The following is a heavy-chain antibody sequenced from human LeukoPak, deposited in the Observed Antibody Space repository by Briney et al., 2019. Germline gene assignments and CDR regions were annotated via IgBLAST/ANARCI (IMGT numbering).Heavy chain of an antibody. CDR3: ARVLCGGDCYPDY. J-gene: IGHJ4*02. Sequence: ASVKVSYKAPGYTFNNYGISWVRQAPGQGLEWMGWINPNSGGTNYAQKFQGRVTMTRDTSISTAYMELSRLRSDDTAVYYCARVLCGGDCYPDYWGQGTLVTVSS. CDR1: GYTFNNYG. V-gene: IGHV1-2*02. D-gene: IGHD2-21*02. CDR2: INPNSGGT.